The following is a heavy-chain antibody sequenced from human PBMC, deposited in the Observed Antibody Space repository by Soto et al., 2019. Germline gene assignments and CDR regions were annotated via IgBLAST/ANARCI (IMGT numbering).Heavy chain of an antibody. Sequence: GGSLRLSCAASGFTFSSYAMSWVRQAPGKGLEWVSAISGSGGSTYYADSVKGRFTISRDNSKNTLYLQMNSLRAEDTAVYYCAKGGTYSNYYYYYMDVWGKGTTVTVSS. V-gene: IGHV3-23*01. J-gene: IGHJ6*03. CDR2: ISGSGGST. CDR1: GFTFSSYA. D-gene: IGHD4-4*01. CDR3: AKGGTYSNYYYYYMDV.